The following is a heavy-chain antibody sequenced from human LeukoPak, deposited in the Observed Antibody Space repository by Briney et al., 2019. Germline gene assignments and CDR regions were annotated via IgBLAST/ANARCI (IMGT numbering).Heavy chain of an antibody. V-gene: IGHV3-7*01. J-gene: IGHJ6*02. CDR3: ARGPYSSGWYPFYYYYYYGMDV. CDR1: GFTFSSYW. CDR2: IKQDGSEK. Sequence: GGSLRLPCAASGFTFSSYWMSWVRQAPGKGLEWVANIKQDGSEKYYVDSVKGRFTISRDNAKNSLYLQMNSLRAEDTAVYYCARGPYSSGWYPFYYYYYYGMDVWGQGTTVTVSS. D-gene: IGHD6-19*01.